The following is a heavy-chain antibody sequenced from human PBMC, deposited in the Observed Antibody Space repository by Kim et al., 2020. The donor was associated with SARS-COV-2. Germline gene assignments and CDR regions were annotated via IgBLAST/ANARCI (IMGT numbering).Heavy chain of an antibody. J-gene: IGHJ3*02. CDR1: GGSISSYY. CDR3: ARDRARYSGRTGAFDI. CDR2: IYYSGST. Sequence: SETLSLTCTVSGGSISSYYWSWIRQPPGKGLEWIGYIYYSGSTNYNPSLKSRVTISVDTSKNQFSLKLSSVTAADTAVYYCARDRARYSGRTGAFDIWGQGTMVTVSS. V-gene: IGHV4-59*01. D-gene: IGHD1-26*01.